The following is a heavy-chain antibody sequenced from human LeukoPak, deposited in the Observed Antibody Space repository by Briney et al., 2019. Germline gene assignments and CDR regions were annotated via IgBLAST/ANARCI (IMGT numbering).Heavy chain of an antibody. CDR2: IYTSGST. CDR1: GGSISSYY. V-gene: IGHV4-4*07. CDR3: ARTSWLQSSYYFDY. Sequence: SETLSLTCTISGGSISSYYWSWIRQPAGKELEWIGHIYTSGSTTYNPSLKSRVTMSVDTSKKQFSLKLSSVTAADTAVYYCARTSWLQSSYYFDYWGQGTLVTVSS. D-gene: IGHD5-24*01. J-gene: IGHJ4*02.